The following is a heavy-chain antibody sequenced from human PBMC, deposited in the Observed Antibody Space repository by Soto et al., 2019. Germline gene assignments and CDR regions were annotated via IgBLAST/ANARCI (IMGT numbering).Heavy chain of an antibody. CDR3: ASDRGTLGAFDI. CDR2: IYSGDST. CDR1: GFTVSSNY. V-gene: IGHV3-66*01. Sequence: EVQLVESGGGLVHPGGSLRLSCAASGFTVSSNYMSLVRQAPGKGLEWVSIIYSGDSTYYADSVKGRFTISRDNSKNTLYLQMNSLRAEDTAVYYCASDRGTLGAFDIWGQGPMVTVSS. D-gene: IGHD2-15*01. J-gene: IGHJ3*02.